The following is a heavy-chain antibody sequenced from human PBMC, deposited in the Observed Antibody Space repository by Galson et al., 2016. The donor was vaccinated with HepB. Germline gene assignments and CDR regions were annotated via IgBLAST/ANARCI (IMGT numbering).Heavy chain of an antibody. CDR3: ATSYGDNYYRYFDY. J-gene: IGHJ4*02. CDR2: ISYDGNNK. V-gene: IGHV3-30-3*01. CDR1: GFTFSTYV. D-gene: IGHD4-17*01. Sequence: SLRLSCAASGFTFSTYVLHWVRQAPGKGLEWLAVISYDGNNKYYADSVKGRFTISRDNSKNTLYLQMNSLSAEDTAVYYCATSYGDNYYRYFDYWGQGTLVTVSS.